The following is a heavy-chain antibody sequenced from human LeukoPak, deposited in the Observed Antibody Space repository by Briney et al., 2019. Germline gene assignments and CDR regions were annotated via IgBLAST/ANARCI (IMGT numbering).Heavy chain of an antibody. D-gene: IGHD3-22*01. CDR3: ARLNYYDSSGYYSAVWFDP. V-gene: IGHV3-48*01. J-gene: IGHJ5*02. CDR1: GFTFSSYS. Sequence: GGSLRLSCAASGFTFSSYSMNWVRQAPGKGLEWVSYISSSSSTIYCADSVKGRFTISRDNAKNSLYLQMNSLRAGDTAVYYCARLNYYDSSGYYSAVWFDPWGQGTLVTVSS. CDR2: ISSSSSTI.